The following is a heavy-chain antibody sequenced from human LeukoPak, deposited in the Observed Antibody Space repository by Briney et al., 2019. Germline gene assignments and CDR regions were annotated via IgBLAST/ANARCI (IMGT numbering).Heavy chain of an antibody. CDR3: ATGYQLLSDY. D-gene: IGHD2-2*01. Sequence: GASVKVSCKASGYTFSSYDVIWVRQATGQGLEWMGWMNPNSGNTGYVQKFRGRVTMTGDTSTTTAYMELSGLMSEDTAVYYCATGYQLLSDYWGQGTLVTVSS. J-gene: IGHJ4*02. V-gene: IGHV1-8*01. CDR1: GYTFSSYD. CDR2: MNPNSGNT.